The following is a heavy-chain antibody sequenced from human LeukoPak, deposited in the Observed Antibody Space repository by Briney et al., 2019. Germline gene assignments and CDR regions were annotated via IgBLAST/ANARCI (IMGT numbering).Heavy chain of an antibody. V-gene: IGHV4-34*01. CDR1: GGSVSGYY. Sequence: SATLSLTCAVYGGSVSGYYWSWIRQPPGKGLEWIGEINHSGSTNYNQSLNYNPSLKGRVTISVDTSKNQFSLKLSSVTAADTAVYYCASGAWATRLHSWAQGTLVIVSS. D-gene: IGHD5-24*01. J-gene: IGHJ4*02. CDR3: ASGAWATRLHS. CDR2: INHSGSTNYNQSL.